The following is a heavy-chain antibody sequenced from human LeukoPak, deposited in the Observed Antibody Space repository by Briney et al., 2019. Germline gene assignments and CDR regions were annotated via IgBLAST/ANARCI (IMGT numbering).Heavy chain of an antibody. Sequence: SETLSLTCTVSGGSISSYYWSWIRQPPGKGLEWIGYIYYSGSTNYDPSLKSRVTISVDTSKNQFSLKLSSVTAADTAVYYCARTTEGGYTYGYFYYYYMDVWGKGTTVTISS. CDR2: IYYSGST. J-gene: IGHJ6*03. CDR3: ARTTEGGYTYGYFYYYYMDV. D-gene: IGHD5-18*01. V-gene: IGHV4-59*01. CDR1: GGSISSYY.